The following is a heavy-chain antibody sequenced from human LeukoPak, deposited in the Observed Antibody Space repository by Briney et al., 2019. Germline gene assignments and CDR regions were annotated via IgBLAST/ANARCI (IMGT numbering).Heavy chain of an antibody. CDR3: TGHGYGSGSYSSD. CDR2: ITSKAHSYAT. CDR1: GFTFSGSP. D-gene: IGHD3-10*01. J-gene: IGHJ4*02. V-gene: IGHV3-73*01. Sequence: PGGSLRLSCAASGFTFSGSPMHWVRQTSGKGLERVGRITSKAHSYATAYAASVKGRFTISRDDSKDTAYLQMNSLKTEDTAVYYCTGHGYGSGSYSSDWGQGTLVTVSA.